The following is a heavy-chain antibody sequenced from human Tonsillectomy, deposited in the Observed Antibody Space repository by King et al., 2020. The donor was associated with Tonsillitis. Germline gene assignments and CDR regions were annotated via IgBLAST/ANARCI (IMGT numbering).Heavy chain of an antibody. J-gene: IGHJ4*02. CDR3: ARGIVATILDY. D-gene: IGHD5-12*01. V-gene: IGHV1-2*02. Sequence: QLVQSGAEVKKPGASVKVSCKASGYTFTGYYMHWVRQAPGQGLEWMGWINPNSGDTKYVQKFQGRVTMTRDTSISTAYMELARLRSDDTAVYYCARGIVATILDYWGQGTLVTVSS. CDR2: INPNSGDT. CDR1: GYTFTGYY.